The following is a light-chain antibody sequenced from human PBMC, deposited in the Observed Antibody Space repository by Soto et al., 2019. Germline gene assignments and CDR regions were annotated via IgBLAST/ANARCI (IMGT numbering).Light chain of an antibody. CDR2: AAS. V-gene: IGKV1-39*01. CDR3: HQSYSTPYT. J-gene: IGKJ2*01. Sequence: DIQMTQSPSSLSASVGDRVTITCRASQSLSSSLNWYQQKPGKAPNLLIYAASSLQSGVSSRFSGSGSGTDFTLTIDSLQPEDFATYYCHQSYSTPYTFGQGTQLEIK. CDR1: QSLSSS.